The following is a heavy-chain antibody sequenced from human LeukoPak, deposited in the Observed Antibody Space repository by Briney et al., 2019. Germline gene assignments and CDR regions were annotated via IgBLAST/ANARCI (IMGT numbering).Heavy chain of an antibody. Sequence: GGSLRLSCAASGFTFSSYWMHWVRQAPGKGLVWVSRISPDGSTTGHADSVKGRFTTSRDNAKNTLFLQMDSLRAEDTAVYYCTRDFDFSSAIWGQGTLVTASS. CDR1: GFTFSSYW. CDR3: TRDFDFSSAI. D-gene: IGHD3-3*01. CDR2: ISPDGSTT. V-gene: IGHV3-74*01. J-gene: IGHJ4*02.